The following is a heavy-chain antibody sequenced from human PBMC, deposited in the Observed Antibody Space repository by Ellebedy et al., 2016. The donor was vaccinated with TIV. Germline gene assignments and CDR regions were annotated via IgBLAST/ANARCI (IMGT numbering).Heavy chain of an antibody. J-gene: IGHJ3*02. Sequence: PGGSLRLSCSASGFTFSTYSIYWVRQAQGEGLEYVSTITTNGVTAYYADSVRARFLIPRDNSRNSVYVQMSSLRAEDTSVYYCVREVVPRGFDIWGQGTMVTVSS. CDR1: GFTFSTYS. CDR2: ITTNGVTA. D-gene: IGHD2-15*01. V-gene: IGHV3-64*05. CDR3: VREVVPRGFDI.